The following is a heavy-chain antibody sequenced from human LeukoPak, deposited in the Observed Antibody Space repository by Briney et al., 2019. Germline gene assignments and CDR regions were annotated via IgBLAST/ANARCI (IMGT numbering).Heavy chain of an antibody. J-gene: IGHJ4*02. CDR1: GGSISSYY. CDR2: ISTSGST. D-gene: IGHD3-9*01. CDR3: ARHPGNVLRYFDWLLERFYFDY. V-gene: IGHV4-4*07. Sequence: SETLSLTCTVSGGSISSYYWSWIRQPAGKGLESIGHISTSGSTNYNPSLKSRVTMSVDTSKNQFSLKLSSVTAADTAVYYCARHPGNVLRYFDWLLERFYFDYWGQGTLVTVSS.